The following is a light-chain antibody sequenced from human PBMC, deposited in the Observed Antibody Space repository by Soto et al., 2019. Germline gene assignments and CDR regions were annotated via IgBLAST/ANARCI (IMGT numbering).Light chain of an antibody. V-gene: IGKV1-17*01. CDR1: QGIGND. CDR2: DAS. J-gene: IGKJ1*01. Sequence: DIQVTQSPSSLSASLGDRVTITCRASQGIGNDLGWFQQKPGKAPKLLTYDASSLESGVPSRFSGSGSGTEFTLTISSLQPDDFATYYCQQYNSYSRTFGQGTKVDIK. CDR3: QQYNSYSRT.